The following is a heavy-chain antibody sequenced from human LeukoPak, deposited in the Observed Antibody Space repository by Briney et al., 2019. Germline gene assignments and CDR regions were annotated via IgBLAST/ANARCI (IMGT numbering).Heavy chain of an antibody. J-gene: IGHJ4*02. CDR3: AKDLEGEYFDY. Sequence: GGSLRLSCAASEFTFSNYAMSWVRQAPGKGPEWVSAISGGGSETYYADSVKGRFTISRDNSKNTVYLQMNSLRAEDTAVYYCAKDLEGEYFDYWGQGTLVTVSS. CDR1: EFTFSNYA. CDR2: ISGGGSET. D-gene: IGHD3-16*01. V-gene: IGHV3-23*01.